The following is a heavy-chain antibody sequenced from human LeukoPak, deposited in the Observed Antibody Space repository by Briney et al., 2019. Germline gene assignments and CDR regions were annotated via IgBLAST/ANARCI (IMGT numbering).Heavy chain of an antibody. CDR2: ISSSSYI. Sequence: GGSLRLSCPASGFTFSSYIMNWVRQAPGKGLEWVSSISSSSYIYYADSVKGRFTISRDNAKNSLYLQMNSLRAEDTAVYYCARGPVSGLFEYWGQGTLVTVSS. CDR3: ARGPVSGLFEY. V-gene: IGHV3-21*01. CDR1: GFTFSSYI. D-gene: IGHD1-26*01. J-gene: IGHJ4*02.